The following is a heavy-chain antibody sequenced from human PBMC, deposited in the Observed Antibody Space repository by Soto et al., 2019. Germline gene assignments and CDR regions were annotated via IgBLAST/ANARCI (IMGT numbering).Heavy chain of an antibody. CDR1: GYTFTSYG. J-gene: IGHJ4*02. V-gene: IGHV1-18*01. CDR3: ARTSFHPGIAAAAPDY. CDR2: ISAYNGNT. D-gene: IGHD6-13*01. Sequence: QVQLVQSGAEVKKPGASVKVSCKASGYTFTSYGISWVRQGPGQGLEWMGWISAYNGNTNYAQKLQGRVTMTTDTSTCTAYMELRSLRSDETAVYYCARTSFHPGIAAAAPDYWGQGTLVTVSS.